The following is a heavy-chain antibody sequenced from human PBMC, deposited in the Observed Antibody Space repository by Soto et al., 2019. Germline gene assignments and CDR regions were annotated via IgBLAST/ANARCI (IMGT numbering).Heavy chain of an antibody. J-gene: IGHJ6*02. CDR2: IIVMFYTT. D-gene: IGHD3-10*01. CDR3: ASERMAPGSDYYGLGF. CDR1: GGTFNKHA. Sequence: QVHLVQSGAEVKKPGSSVKVSCKASGGTFNKHAINWVRHAPGQGLEWMGAIIVMFYTTTYAQHFQGRITMSADESTGTAYMELTSLTSEDTALYFCASERMAPGSDYYGLGFWGQGTTVIVSS. V-gene: IGHV1-69*01.